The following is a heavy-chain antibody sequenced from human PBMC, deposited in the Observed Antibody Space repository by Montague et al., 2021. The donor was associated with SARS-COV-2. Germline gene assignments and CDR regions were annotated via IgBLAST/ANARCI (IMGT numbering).Heavy chain of an antibody. D-gene: IGHD3-3*01. Sequence: SLRLSCAASGFTFSSYWMSWVRQAPGKGLEWVANIKQDGSEKYYVDSVKGRFTISRDNAKNSLYLQMNSLRAEDTAVYYCARDSFWSSYYTDYYDMDVWGQGTTVTVSS. CDR3: ARDSFWSSYYTDYYDMDV. CDR1: GFTFSSYW. V-gene: IGHV3-7*01. CDR2: IKQDGSEK. J-gene: IGHJ6*02.